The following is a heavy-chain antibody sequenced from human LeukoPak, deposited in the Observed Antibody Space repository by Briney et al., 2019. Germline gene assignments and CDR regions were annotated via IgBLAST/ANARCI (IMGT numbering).Heavy chain of an antibody. Sequence: GGSLRLSCAASGFTFSSYGMHWVRQAPGKGLEWVAVISYDGSNKYYADSVKGRFTISRDNSKNTLYLQMNSLRAEDTAVYYCARDGGGSLHGMDVWGQGTTVTVSS. CDR3: ARDGGGSLHGMDV. V-gene: IGHV3-30*03. J-gene: IGHJ6*02. CDR1: GFTFSSYG. CDR2: ISYDGSNK. D-gene: IGHD2-15*01.